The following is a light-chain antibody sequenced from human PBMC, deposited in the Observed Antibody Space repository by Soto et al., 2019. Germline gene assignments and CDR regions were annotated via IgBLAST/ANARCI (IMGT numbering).Light chain of an antibody. CDR1: QSLSKSN. CDR2: GAS. V-gene: IGKV3-20*01. J-gene: IGKJ5*01. Sequence: EIVLTQSPVTLSLSPGERATLSCRASQSLSKSNLTWYQQKPGQGPRLLIYGASTRATGIPDRFSGSGSETDFTLTISRLEPEDFALYYCQQYGSSAPITFGQGTRLEIK. CDR3: QQYGSSAPIT.